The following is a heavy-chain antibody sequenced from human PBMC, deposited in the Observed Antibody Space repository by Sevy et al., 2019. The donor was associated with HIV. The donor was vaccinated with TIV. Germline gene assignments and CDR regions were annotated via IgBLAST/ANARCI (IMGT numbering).Heavy chain of an antibody. Sequence: SETLSLTCAVSGGSIRSYYWSWIRQSPGKGLEWNGYIDYSGSTNYNPSLKSRVSMPIDTSTNRFTLKLSAVTAADTALYYCGGLDYHYYHAMDVWGQGTTVTVSS. CDR1: GGSIRSYY. D-gene: IGHD3-10*01. CDR2: IDYSGST. J-gene: IGHJ6*02. V-gene: IGHV4-59*03. CDR3: GGLDYHYYHAMDV.